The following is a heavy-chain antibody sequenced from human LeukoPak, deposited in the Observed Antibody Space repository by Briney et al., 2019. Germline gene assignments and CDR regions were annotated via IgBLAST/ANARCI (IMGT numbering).Heavy chain of an antibody. Sequence: SETLSLTCTVSGGSISSSSYYWGWIRQPPGKGPEWIGSIYYSGSTYYNPSLKSRVTISVDTSKNQFSLKLSSVTAADTAVYYCARHVPPGMVATKIDYWGQGTLVTVSS. D-gene: IGHD5-12*01. V-gene: IGHV4-39*01. CDR3: ARHVPPGMVATKIDY. CDR2: IYYSGST. J-gene: IGHJ4*02. CDR1: GGSISSSSYY.